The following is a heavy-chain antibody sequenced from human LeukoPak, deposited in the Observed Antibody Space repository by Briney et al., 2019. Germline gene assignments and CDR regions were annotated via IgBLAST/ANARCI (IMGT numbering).Heavy chain of an antibody. CDR3: ARGNAN. CDR2: ISYSGIT. V-gene: IGHV4-59*01. Sequence: SETLSLTCTVSGGSINSFYWSWIRQPPGKGLEWIGYISYSGITNYNPSLKSRVTISLDTSKNQFFLKLSSVTAADTALYYCARGNANWGQGALVTVSS. CDR1: GGSINSFY. J-gene: IGHJ4*02.